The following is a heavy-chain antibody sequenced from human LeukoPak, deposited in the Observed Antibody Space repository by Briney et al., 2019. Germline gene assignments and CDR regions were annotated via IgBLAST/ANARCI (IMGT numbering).Heavy chain of an antibody. J-gene: IGHJ4*02. CDR3: ASADYDILTGPGY. V-gene: IGHV1-3*01. D-gene: IGHD3-9*01. CDR2: INAGNGNT. CDR1: GYTFTSYA. Sequence: ASVKVSCKASGYTFTSYAMHWVRQAPGQRLEWMGWINAGNGNTKYSQKFQGRVTITADESTSTAYMELSSLRSEDTAVYYCASADYDILTGPGYWGQGTLVTVSS.